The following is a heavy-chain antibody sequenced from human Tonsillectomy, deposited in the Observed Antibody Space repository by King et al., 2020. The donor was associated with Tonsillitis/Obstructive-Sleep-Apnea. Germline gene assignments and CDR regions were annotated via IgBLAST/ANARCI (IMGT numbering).Heavy chain of an antibody. V-gene: IGHV4-59*01. D-gene: IGHD3-10*01. CDR2: IYYSGST. CDR3: ARLPIPRKLGSCYFWFDP. CDR1: GGAISSYY. J-gene: IGHJ5*02. Sequence: VQLQESGPGLVKHSETLSLTCTVSGGAISSYYWSWIRQPPGKGLEWIGYIYYSGSTNYNPSLKSRVTISVDTSKNQFSLKLSPVTAADTAVYYCARLPIPRKLGSCYFWFDPWGQGTLVTVSS.